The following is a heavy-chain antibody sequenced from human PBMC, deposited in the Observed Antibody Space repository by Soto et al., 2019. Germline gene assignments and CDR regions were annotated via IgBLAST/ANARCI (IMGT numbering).Heavy chain of an antibody. CDR2: IYYSGST. CDR1: GGSVSSGDYY. CDR3: ARDLGLYYYGSGSYNGMDV. Sequence: PSETLSLTCTVSGGSVSSGDYYWSWIRQPPGKGLEWIGYIYYSGSTNYNPSLKSRVTISVDTSKNQFSLKPSSVTAADTAVYYCARDLGLYYYGSGSYNGMDVWGQGTTVTVS. V-gene: IGHV4-61*08. J-gene: IGHJ6*02. D-gene: IGHD3-10*01.